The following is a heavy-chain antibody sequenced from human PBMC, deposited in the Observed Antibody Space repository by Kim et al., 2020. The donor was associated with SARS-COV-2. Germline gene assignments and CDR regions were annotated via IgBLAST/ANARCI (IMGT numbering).Heavy chain of an antibody. D-gene: IGHD3-10*01. Sequence: GGSLRLSCAAAGFTFSDYHINWVRQVPGKGLESVAIISGSGDAAYYADSVRGRFTISRDNSKNTVYLQINNLRVEDTAVYYCARGLGVHETVITLDYWGQGTLAVVSS. J-gene: IGHJ4*02. CDR3: ARGLGVHETVITLDY. V-gene: IGHV3-23*01. CDR2: ISGSGDAA. CDR1: GFTFSDYH.